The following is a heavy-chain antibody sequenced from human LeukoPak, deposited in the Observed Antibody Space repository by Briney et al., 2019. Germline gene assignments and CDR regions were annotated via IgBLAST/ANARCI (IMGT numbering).Heavy chain of an antibody. CDR1: GFTFSSYG. Sequence: PGASLRLSCAASGFTFSSYGMSWVRQAPGKGLEWVSAISGSGAKTFYADSVKGRFTISRDNSKNTLYLQMNSLRAEDTAVYYCAKDHGDYSFDYWDQGTLVTVSS. D-gene: IGHD4-17*01. CDR2: ISGSGAKT. CDR3: AKDHGDYSFDY. V-gene: IGHV3-23*01. J-gene: IGHJ4*02.